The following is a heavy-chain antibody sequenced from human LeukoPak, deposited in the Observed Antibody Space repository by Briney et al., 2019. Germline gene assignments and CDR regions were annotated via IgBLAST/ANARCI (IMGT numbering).Heavy chain of an antibody. Sequence: KVGESLKISCKGSGYSFTSYWIGWVRQMPGKGLEWMGIIYPGDSDTRYSPSFQGQVTISADKSISTAYLQWSSLKASDTAMYYCARGPDFWSGYPFNCFDPWGQGTLVTVSS. CDR2: IYPGDSDT. V-gene: IGHV5-51*01. J-gene: IGHJ5*02. D-gene: IGHD3-3*01. CDR3: ARGPDFWSGYPFNCFDP. CDR1: GYSFTSYW.